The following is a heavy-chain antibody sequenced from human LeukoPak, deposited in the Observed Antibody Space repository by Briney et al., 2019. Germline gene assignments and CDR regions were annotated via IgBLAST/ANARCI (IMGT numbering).Heavy chain of an antibody. D-gene: IGHD6-19*01. CDR3: AREYTSGWKRTFDI. J-gene: IGHJ3*02. CDR2: ISYDGSNK. CDR1: GFTFSSYG. Sequence: SGGSLRLSCAASGFTFSSYGMHWVRQAPGKGLEWVAVISYDGSNKYYADSVKGRFTISRDNSKNTLYLQMNSLRPEDTAVYYCAREYTSGWKRTFDIWGQGTMVTVSS. V-gene: IGHV3-30*03.